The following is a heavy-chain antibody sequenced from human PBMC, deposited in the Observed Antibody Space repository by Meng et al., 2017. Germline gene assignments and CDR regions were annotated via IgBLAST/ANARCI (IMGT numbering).Heavy chain of an antibody. V-gene: IGHV3-7*01. CDR3: ARDLQGPMNIAVAARGYFDY. CDR2: IKQDGSEK. D-gene: IGHD6-19*01. CDR1: GFTFSSYW. J-gene: IGHJ4*02. Sequence: GESLKISCAASGFTFSSYWMSWVRQAPGKGLEWVANIKQDGSEKYYVDSVKGRFTISRDNAKNSLYLQMNSLRAEDTAVYYCARDLQGPMNIAVAARGYFDYWGQGTLVTVSS.